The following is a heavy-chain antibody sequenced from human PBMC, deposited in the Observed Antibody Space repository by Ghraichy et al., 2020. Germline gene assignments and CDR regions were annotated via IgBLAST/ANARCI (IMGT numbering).Heavy chain of an antibody. J-gene: IGHJ4*02. CDR2: INHSGST. Sequence: SQTLSLTCAVYGGSFSGYYWSWIRQPPGKGLEWIGEINHSGSTNYNPSLKSRVTISVDTSKNQFSLKLSSVTAADTAVYYCAAIMGYGDSDAYYFDYWGQGTLVTVSS. CDR3: AAIMGYGDSDAYYFDY. CDR1: GGSFSGYY. V-gene: IGHV4-34*01. D-gene: IGHD4-17*01.